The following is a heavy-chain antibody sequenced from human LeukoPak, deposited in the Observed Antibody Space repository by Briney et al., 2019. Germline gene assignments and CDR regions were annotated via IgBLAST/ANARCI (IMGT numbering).Heavy chain of an antibody. Sequence: GGSLRLSCAASGFTFNSFAMHWVRQAPGKGLEWVAVMNNDGSDISYAESVKGRFTISRDNSKNMLYLQMNSLGAEDTAVYYCARESLLRFLEWYARGQGTLVTVSS. D-gene: IGHD3-3*01. CDR2: MNNDGSDI. J-gene: IGHJ4*02. CDR3: ARESLLRFLEWYA. V-gene: IGHV3-33*01. CDR1: GFTFNSFA.